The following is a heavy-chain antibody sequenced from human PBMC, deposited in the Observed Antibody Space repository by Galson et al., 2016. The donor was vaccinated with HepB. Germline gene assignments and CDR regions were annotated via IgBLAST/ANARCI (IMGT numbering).Heavy chain of an antibody. Sequence: SLRLSCAASGFTFSSFAMHWVRQAPGRGLEWVAVIGHDGSNKHYSDSVKGRFTISRVNSKNTLSLQMDSLRHEDTAVYYCAREGNGGFDIWGQGTMVTISS. CDR3: AREGNGGFDI. J-gene: IGHJ3*02. CDR1: GFTFSSFA. CDR2: IGHDGSNK. D-gene: IGHD3-16*01. V-gene: IGHV3-30*04.